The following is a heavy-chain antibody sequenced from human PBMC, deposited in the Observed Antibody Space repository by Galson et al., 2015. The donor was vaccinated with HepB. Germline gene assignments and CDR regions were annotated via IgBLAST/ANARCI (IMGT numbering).Heavy chain of an antibody. V-gene: IGHV3-7*01. CDR2: IKEDGSEK. J-gene: IGHJ5*02. CDR1: GFTFSSHW. D-gene: IGHD6-13*01. CDR3: SRAWCYSSSTRDNWFDP. Sequence: SLRLSCAAYGFTFSSHWMSWVRQAPGKGLEWVANIKEDGSEKYYVDSVKGRFTISRDTAKNSLYLQMYSLRAEDTAVYYCSRAWCYSSSTRDNWFDPWGQGTLVTVSS.